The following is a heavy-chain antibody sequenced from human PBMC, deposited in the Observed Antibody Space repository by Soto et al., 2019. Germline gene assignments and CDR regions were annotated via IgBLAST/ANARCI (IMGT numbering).Heavy chain of an antibody. J-gene: IGHJ3*02. Sequence: QVQLQESGPGLVKPSETLSLTCTVSGGSISSYYWSWIRQPPGKGLEWIGYIYYSGSTNYNPSLKSRVTISVDTSKNQFSLKLSAVTAADTAVYYCARSTGVTTFWVPFDIWGQGTMVTVSS. CDR1: GGSISSYY. CDR2: IYYSGST. CDR3: ARSTGVTTFWVPFDI. D-gene: IGHD4-17*01. V-gene: IGHV4-59*01.